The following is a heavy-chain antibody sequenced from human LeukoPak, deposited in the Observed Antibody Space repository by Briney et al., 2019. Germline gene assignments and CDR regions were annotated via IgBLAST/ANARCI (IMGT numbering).Heavy chain of an antibody. J-gene: IGHJ4*02. CDR2: VSSDGSAA. CDR3: AGLYSSSWDY. V-gene: IGHV3-74*01. CDR1: GFTFSSYW. D-gene: IGHD6-13*01. Sequence: GGSLRLSCAASGFTFSSYWMFWVRQAPGTGLVWVSRVSSDGSAATYADSVKGRFTISRDNAKNSLYLQMNSLRDEDTAVYYCAGLYSSSWDYWGQGTLVTVSS.